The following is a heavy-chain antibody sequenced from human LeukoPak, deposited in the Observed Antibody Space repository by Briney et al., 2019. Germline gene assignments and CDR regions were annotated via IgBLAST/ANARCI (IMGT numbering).Heavy chain of an antibody. CDR3: ARQGPRGATTFFDY. Sequence: SETLSLTCTVSGGSISSSSYYWGWLRQPPGKGLEWIGSIYYSGSTYYNPSLKSRVTISVDTSKNQFSLKLSSVTAADTAVYYCARQGPRGATTFFDYWGQGTLVTVSP. CDR2: IYYSGST. J-gene: IGHJ4*02. D-gene: IGHD1-26*01. V-gene: IGHV4-39*01. CDR1: GGSISSSSYY.